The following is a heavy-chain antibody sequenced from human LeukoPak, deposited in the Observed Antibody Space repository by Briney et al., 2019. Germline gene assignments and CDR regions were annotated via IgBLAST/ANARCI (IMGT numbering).Heavy chain of an antibody. D-gene: IGHD6-13*01. CDR3: ARKAAAGMRYWFDP. J-gene: IGHJ5*02. CDR2: IIPIFGTA. Sequence: GASVKVSCKASGGTFSSYAISWVRQAPGQGLEWMGGIIPIFGTAKYVQKFQGRVTITADKSTSTAYMELSSLRSEDTAVYYCARKAAAGMRYWFDPWGQGTLVTVSS. V-gene: IGHV1-69*06. CDR1: GGTFSSYA.